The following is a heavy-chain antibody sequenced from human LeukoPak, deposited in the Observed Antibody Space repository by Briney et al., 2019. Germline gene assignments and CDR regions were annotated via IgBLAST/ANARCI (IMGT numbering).Heavy chain of an antibody. Sequence: EASETLSLTCTVSGYSISSGYYWGWIRQPPGKGLEWIGEINHSGSTNYNPSLKSRVTISVDTSKNQFSLKLSSVTAADTAVYYCARAERWFDPWGQGTLVTVSS. CDR3: ARAERWFDP. D-gene: IGHD1-1*01. J-gene: IGHJ5*02. CDR1: GYSISSGYY. CDR2: INHSGST. V-gene: IGHV4-38-2*02.